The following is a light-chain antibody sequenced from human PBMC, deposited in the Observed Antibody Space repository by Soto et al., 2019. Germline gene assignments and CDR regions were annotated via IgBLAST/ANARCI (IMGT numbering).Light chain of an antibody. J-gene: IGLJ7*01. Sequence: QSVLTQSSSASASLGSSVKLTCTLSSGHSSFIIAWHQQQPGKAPRYLMKLEGSGNYNKGSGVPDRFSGSSSGADRYLTISHLQFEDEADYYCETWDSDTVVFGGGTQLTVL. CDR3: ETWDSDTVV. CDR2: LEGSGNY. CDR1: SGHSSFI. V-gene: IGLV4-60*02.